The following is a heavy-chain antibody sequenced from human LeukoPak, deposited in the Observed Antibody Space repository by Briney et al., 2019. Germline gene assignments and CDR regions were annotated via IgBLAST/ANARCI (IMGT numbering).Heavy chain of an antibody. Sequence: ASVKVSCKASGYTFTSYYMHWVRQAPGQGPERMGIINPSGGSTSYAQKFQGRVTMTRDTSTSTVYMELSSLRSEDTAVYYCARDAGSGTPGSYWGQGTLVTVSS. CDR3: ARDAGSGTPGSY. V-gene: IGHV1-46*01. CDR2: INPSGGST. D-gene: IGHD3-10*01. J-gene: IGHJ4*02. CDR1: GYTFTSYY.